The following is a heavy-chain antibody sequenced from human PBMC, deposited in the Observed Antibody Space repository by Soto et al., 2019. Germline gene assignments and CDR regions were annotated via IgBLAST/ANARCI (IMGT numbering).Heavy chain of an antibody. D-gene: IGHD3-10*01. CDR3: ALFYYYGSGSHHYGMDV. CDR1: GFSRSTSGMW. V-gene: IGHV2-70*01. J-gene: IGHJ6*02. Sequence: CGPTLGNRRHARTVTWTFSGFSRSTSGMWVSWMRQPPGKALEGGAVSEWDDDKYYSTSLKSRLTISKDTSKNQVVLTMTNMDPVDTATYYCALFYYYGSGSHHYGMDVWGQGTPVTVSS. CDR2: SEWDDDK.